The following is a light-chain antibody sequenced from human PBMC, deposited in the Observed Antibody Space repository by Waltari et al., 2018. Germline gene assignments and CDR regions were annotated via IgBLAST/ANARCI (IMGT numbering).Light chain of an antibody. J-gene: IGKJ1*01. CDR3: QQYNSYSRT. Sequence: DIQMTQPPSTLHASVGERATIICRASQGISSWLACYQQKPGKAPKLLIYKASSLESGVPSRFSGSGSGTEFTLTISSLQPDDFATYYCQQYNSYSRTFGQGTKVEIK. V-gene: IGKV1-5*03. CDR2: KAS. CDR1: QGISSW.